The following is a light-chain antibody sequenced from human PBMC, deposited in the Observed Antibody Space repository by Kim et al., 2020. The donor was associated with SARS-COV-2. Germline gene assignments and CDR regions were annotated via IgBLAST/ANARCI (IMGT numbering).Light chain of an antibody. J-gene: IGKJ2*01. CDR3: QQHNTYST. V-gene: IGKV1-5*03. CDR1: QSISSW. CDR2: KAS. Sequence: LSASVGDRVTITCRASQSISSWLAWYQQKPGKAPKLLIYKASNLESGVPSRFSGSGSGTEFTLTISSLQPDDFATYYCQQHNTYSTFGQGTKLEI.